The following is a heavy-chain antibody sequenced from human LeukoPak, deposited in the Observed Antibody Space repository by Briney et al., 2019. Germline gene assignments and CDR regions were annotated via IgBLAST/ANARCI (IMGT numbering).Heavy chain of an antibody. CDR2: IKQDGSEK. D-gene: IGHD6-13*01. J-gene: IGHJ4*02. CDR3: ARDSAGNDY. V-gene: IGHV3-7*01. Sequence: GGSLRLSCAASGFTFSTYWMSWVRQAPGKGLEWVADIKQDGSEKYYVDSVRGRFTISRDNAKNSLYLQMNSLRAEDTAMYYCARDSAGNDYWGQGTLVTVSS. CDR1: GFTFSTYW.